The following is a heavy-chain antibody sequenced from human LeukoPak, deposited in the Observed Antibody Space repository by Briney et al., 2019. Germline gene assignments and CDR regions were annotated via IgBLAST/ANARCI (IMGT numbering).Heavy chain of an antibody. CDR1: GFIFSSYV. V-gene: IGHV3-23*01. Sequence: QPGGSLRLSCAASGFIFSSYVLSWARQAPGKGLEWVSTISASGGSAYYADSVKGRFTISRDNAKNSLYLQMNSLRAEDTAVYYCARVPRTELYSSSWYGGYYGMDVWGQGTTVTVSS. D-gene: IGHD6-13*01. J-gene: IGHJ6*02. CDR3: ARVPRTELYSSSWYGGYYGMDV. CDR2: ISASGGSA.